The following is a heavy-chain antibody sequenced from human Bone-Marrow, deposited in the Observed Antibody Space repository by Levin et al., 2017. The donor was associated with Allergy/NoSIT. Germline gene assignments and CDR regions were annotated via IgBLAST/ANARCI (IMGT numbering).Heavy chain of an antibody. CDR3: ASWAMFYYDGSDFDYFYYGMEV. D-gene: IGHD3-16*01. V-gene: IGHV3-21*06. J-gene: IGHJ6*02. CDR1: GLSFSNYD. Sequence: GESLKISCAASGLSFSNYDMNWVRQAPGKGLEWVSSISGGSSRIYYADSVKGRFTISRDNAKNSLYLQMNSLRVEDTAVYYCASWAMFYYDGSDFDYFYYGMEVWGQGTTVTVSS. CDR2: ISGGSSRI.